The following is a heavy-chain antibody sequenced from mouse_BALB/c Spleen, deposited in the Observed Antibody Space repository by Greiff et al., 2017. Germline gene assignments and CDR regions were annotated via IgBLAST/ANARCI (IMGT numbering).Heavy chain of an antibody. CDR2: ISSGGST. Sequence: EVKLMESGGGLVKPGGSLKLSCAASGFTFSSYAMSWVRQTPEKRLEWVASISSGGSTYYPDSVKGRFTISRDNARNILYLQMSSLRSEDTAMYYCARGGDGRGAWFAYWGQGTLVTVSA. D-gene: IGHD2-3*01. CDR1: GFTFSSYA. J-gene: IGHJ3*01. CDR3: ARGGDGRGAWFAY. V-gene: IGHV5-6-5*01.